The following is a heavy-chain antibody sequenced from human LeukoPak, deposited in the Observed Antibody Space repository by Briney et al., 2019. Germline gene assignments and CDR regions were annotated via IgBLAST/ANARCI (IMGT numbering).Heavy chain of an antibody. CDR2: IYYSGST. V-gene: IGHV4-30-4*08. D-gene: IGHD7-27*01. CDR3: ARDGSGDRRTLDY. J-gene: IGHJ4*02. CDR1: GGSISSSSYY. Sequence: SETLSLTCTVSGGSISSSSYYWSWIRQPPGKGLEWVGYIYYSGSTYYNPSLKSRVTISVDTSKNQFSLKLSSVTAADTAVYYCARDGSGDRRTLDYWGQGTLVTVSS.